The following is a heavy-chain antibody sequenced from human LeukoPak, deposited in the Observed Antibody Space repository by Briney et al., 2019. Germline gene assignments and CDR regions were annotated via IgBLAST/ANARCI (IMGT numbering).Heavy chain of an antibody. CDR1: GFTFSGSG. CDR2: IRTKVNSYAT. V-gene: IGHV3-73*01. CDR3: SRGISGYGMDV. D-gene: IGHD6-13*01. Sequence: TGGSLRLSCAASGFTFSGSGMHWVRQASGKGLEWIGRIRTKVNSYATAYAASVKGRFTISRDDLKNTAYLQMDSLKTEDTAVYYCSRGISGYGMDVWGQGTTVTVSS. J-gene: IGHJ6*02.